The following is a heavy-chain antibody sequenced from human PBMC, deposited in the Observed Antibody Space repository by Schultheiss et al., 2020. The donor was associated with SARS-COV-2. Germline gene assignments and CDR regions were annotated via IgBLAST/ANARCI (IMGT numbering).Heavy chain of an antibody. CDR2: IYHSGST. CDR1: GDSISSYY. J-gene: IGHJ5*02. CDR3: ARPSTLTYDSSGYYSHWFDP. Sequence: SQTLSLTCTVSGDSISSYYWSWIRQPPGKGLEWIGYIYHSGSTNYNPSLKSRVTISVDTSKNQFSLKLSSVTAADTAVYYCARPSTLTYDSSGYYSHWFDPWGQGTLVTVSS. V-gene: IGHV4-59*08. D-gene: IGHD3-22*01.